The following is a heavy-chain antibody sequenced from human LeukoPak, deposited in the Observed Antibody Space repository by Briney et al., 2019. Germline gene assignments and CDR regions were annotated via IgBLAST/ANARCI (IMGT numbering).Heavy chain of an antibody. J-gene: IGHJ6*03. CDR1: GYTFTSYD. V-gene: IGHV1-8*01. CDR2: MNPNSGNT. Sequence: ASVKVSCKASGYTFTSYDINWVRQATGQGLEWMGWMNPNSGNTGYAQRFQGRVTMTRNTSISTAYMELSSLRSEDTAVYYCARSSQIVLMVYARYYYMDVWGKGTAVTVSS. D-gene: IGHD2-8*01. CDR3: ARSSQIVLMVYARYYYMDV.